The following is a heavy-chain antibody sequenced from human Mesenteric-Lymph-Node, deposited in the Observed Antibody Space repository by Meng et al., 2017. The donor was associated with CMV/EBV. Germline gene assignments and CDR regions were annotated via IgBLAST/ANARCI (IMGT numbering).Heavy chain of an antibody. CDR1: GGSISSSSYY. CDR3: ARKYSSSSIVPPTNWFDP. V-gene: IGHV4-39*07. CDR2: IYYSGST. D-gene: IGHD6-6*01. Sequence: GSLRLSCTVSGGSISSSSYYWGWIRQPPGKGLEWIGSIYYSGSTYYNPSLKSRVTISVDTSKNQFSLKLSSVTAADTAVYYCARKYSSSSIVPPTNWFDPWGQGTLVTVSS. J-gene: IGHJ5*02.